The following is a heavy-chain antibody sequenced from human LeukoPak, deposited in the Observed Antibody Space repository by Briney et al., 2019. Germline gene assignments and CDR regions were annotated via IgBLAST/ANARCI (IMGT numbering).Heavy chain of an antibody. CDR1: GFTFSSYA. CDR2: ISGSGGST. Sequence: GGSLRLSCAASGFTFSSYAMSWVRQAPGKGLEWVSAISGSGGSTYYADSVKGRFTISRDNSKNTLYLQMNSLRAEDTAVYYCARDGLPLWFGEFAGYYYYGMDVWGQGTTVTVSS. CDR3: ARDGLPLWFGEFAGYYYYGMDV. D-gene: IGHD3-10*01. V-gene: IGHV3-23*01. J-gene: IGHJ6*02.